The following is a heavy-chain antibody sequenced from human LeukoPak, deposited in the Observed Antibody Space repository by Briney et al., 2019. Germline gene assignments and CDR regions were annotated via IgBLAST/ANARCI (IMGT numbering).Heavy chain of an antibody. CDR1: GGSISSISYY. D-gene: IGHD3-10*01. CDR2: IYYSGTD. Sequence: SETLSLTCTVSGGSISSISYYWGWLRQPPGKGLQWIGHIYYSGTDFYNPSLKSRVTISVDTSKKQFSLKLSSVTAADTAVYYCARETPYGSGSYPFDYWGQGILVTVSS. V-gene: IGHV4-39*07. J-gene: IGHJ4*02. CDR3: ARETPYGSGSYPFDY.